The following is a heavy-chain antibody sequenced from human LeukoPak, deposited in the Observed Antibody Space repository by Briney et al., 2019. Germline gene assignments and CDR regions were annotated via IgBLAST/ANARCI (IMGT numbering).Heavy chain of an antibody. Sequence: SETLSLTCAVSGGSISTISDYWDWIRQPPGKGLEWIGSVYYSGSTYYNPSLKSRVTISVDTSKNQFSLKLSSVTAADTAVYYCARGTPNNPWGQGTLVTVSS. D-gene: IGHD4/OR15-4a*01. CDR1: GGSISTISDY. J-gene: IGHJ5*02. CDR2: VYYSGST. V-gene: IGHV4-39*07. CDR3: ARGTPNNP.